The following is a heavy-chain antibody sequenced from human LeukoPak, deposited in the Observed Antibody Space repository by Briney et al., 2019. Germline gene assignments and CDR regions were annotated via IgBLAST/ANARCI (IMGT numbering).Heavy chain of an antibody. J-gene: IGHJ4*02. CDR1: EFTFVRYA. CDR2: ISSSSFKI. CDR3: ARDGDKTWVHY. D-gene: IGHD7-27*01. V-gene: IGHV3-48*04. Sequence: GGSLRLSCAASEFTFVRYAMNWVRQAPGKGLEWVSYISSSSFKIGYADSVKGRFTISRDNSKNSLYLQMDSLRVEDTAVYYCARDGDKTWVHYWGQGTLVVVSS.